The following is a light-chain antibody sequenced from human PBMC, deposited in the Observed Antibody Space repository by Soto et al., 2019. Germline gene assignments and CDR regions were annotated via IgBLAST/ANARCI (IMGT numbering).Light chain of an antibody. V-gene: IGKV1-39*01. CDR1: QSIGTY. CDR2: AAS. CDR3: QQSYSSPWT. J-gene: IGKJ1*01. Sequence: DIQMTQPPSSLSASVGDRVTISCRASQSIGTYVSWYQQKPGRAPKLQIYAASNLQSGVPSRFSGSGSGTDFTLTIRSLQPEDFATYSCQQSYSSPWTFGQGTKVDI.